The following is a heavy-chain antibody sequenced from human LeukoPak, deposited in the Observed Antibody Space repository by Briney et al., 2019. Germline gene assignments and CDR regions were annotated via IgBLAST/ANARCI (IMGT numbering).Heavy chain of an antibody. CDR2: INHSGST. Sequence: KPSATLSLTCAFYGGSFSGYYWCWIRPPPGKGLEWIGEINHSGSTNYNPSLKSRVTISVDTAKNQFSLKLSSMPAADTAVYYCARLSTTWFDYWGQGTLVTVSS. CDR1: GGSFSGYY. CDR3: ARLSTTWFDY. D-gene: IGHD4-11*01. V-gene: IGHV4-34*01. J-gene: IGHJ4*02.